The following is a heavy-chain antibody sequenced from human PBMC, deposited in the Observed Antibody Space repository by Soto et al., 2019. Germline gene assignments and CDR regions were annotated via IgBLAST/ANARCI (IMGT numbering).Heavy chain of an antibody. CDR2: ISYDGSNK. J-gene: IGHJ4*02. CDR3: VRDKSPYSSGWHNRHFDY. CDR1: GFTFSSYA. D-gene: IGHD6-19*01. V-gene: IGHV3-30-3*01. Sequence: GGSLRLSCAASGFTFSSYAMHWVRQAPGKGLEWVAVISYDGSNKYYADSVKGRFTISRDNSKTLYLQMNGLRAEDTAVYYCVRDKSPYSSGWHNRHFDYWGQGTLVTVSS.